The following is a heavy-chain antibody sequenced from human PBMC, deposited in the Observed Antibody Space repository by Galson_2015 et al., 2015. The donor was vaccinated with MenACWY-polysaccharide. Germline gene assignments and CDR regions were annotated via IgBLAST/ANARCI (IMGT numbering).Heavy chain of an antibody. Sequence: SLRLSCAASGFTFSSYWMTWVRQAPGKGLEWVANIKKDGSEKYYVDSVKGRFTISRDNSKNSLYLQMHSLRAEDTAVYSCARGHYGMDVWDQGTTVTVSS. CDR2: IKKDGSEK. CDR3: ARGHYGMDV. CDR1: GFTFSSYW. V-gene: IGHV3-7*01. J-gene: IGHJ6*02.